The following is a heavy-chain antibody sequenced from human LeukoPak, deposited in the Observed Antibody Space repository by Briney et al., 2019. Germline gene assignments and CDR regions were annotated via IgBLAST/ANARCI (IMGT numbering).Heavy chain of an antibody. CDR1: GYTFTSYD. CDR3: ARGGYGDYVDYYYYYGMDV. Sequence: ASVTVSCKASGYTFTSYDINWVRQATGQGLEWMGWMNPNSGNTGYAQKFQGRVTMTRNTSISTAYMELSSLRSEDTAVYYCARGGYGDYVDYYYYYGMDVWGQGATVTVSS. J-gene: IGHJ6*02. V-gene: IGHV1-8*01. D-gene: IGHD4-17*01. CDR2: MNPNSGNT.